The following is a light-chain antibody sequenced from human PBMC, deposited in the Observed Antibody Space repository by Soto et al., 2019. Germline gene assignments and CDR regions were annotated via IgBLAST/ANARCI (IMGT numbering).Light chain of an antibody. Sequence: EIVLTQSPGTLSLSPGERAALYCRASQSVTSTHLAWYQQKPGQAPRLLIYGASSRATGIPDRFSGSGSGTGFTLTISRLEPEDLAVYYCQQYGSSPWTFGQGTKVEIK. J-gene: IGKJ1*01. V-gene: IGKV3-20*01. CDR1: QSVTSTH. CDR3: QQYGSSPWT. CDR2: GAS.